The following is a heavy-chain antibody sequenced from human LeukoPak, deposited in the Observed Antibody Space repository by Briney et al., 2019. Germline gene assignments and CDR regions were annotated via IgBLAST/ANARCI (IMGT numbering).Heavy chain of an antibody. V-gene: IGHV1-8*02. CDR3: ARNVRRGYSYGYSY. J-gene: IGHJ4*02. CDR1: GYTFTGYY. Sequence: ASVKVSCKASGYTFTGYYMHWVRQAPGQGLEWMGWMNPNSGNTGYAQKFQGRVTMTRNTSISTAYMELSSLRSEDTAVYYCARNVRRGYSYGYSYWGQGTLVTVSS. CDR2: MNPNSGNT. D-gene: IGHD5-18*01.